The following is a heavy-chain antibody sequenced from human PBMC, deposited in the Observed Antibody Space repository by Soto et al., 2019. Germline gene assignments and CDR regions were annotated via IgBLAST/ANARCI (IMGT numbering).Heavy chain of an antibody. CDR3: AHRHYYDSSGYYWGFDY. Sequence: QVQLQESGPGLVKPSGTLSLTCAVSGGSISSSNWWSWVRQPPGKGLEWIGEIYHSGSTNYNPSLKSRVTISVHKSKNQFSLKLSSVTAADTAVYYCAHRHYYDSSGYYWGFDYWGQGTLVTVSS. CDR1: GGSISSSNW. D-gene: IGHD3-22*01. J-gene: IGHJ4*02. V-gene: IGHV4-4*02. CDR2: IYHSGST.